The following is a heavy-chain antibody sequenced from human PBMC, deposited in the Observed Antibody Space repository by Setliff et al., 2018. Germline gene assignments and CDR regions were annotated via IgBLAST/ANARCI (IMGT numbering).Heavy chain of an antibody. J-gene: IGHJ3*02. CDR2: INQSGSG. Sequence: SETLSLTCNVYGGSFDTYYWSWIRQPPGKGLEWFGEINQSGSGDYNPSFKGRVTISVDTSKKQFSLTLRYVTAADTALYYCRQAVVGGDVFDIWGQGTVVTVSS. D-gene: IGHD3-3*01. CDR1: GGSFDTYY. CDR3: RQAVVGGDVFDI. V-gene: IGHV4-34*01.